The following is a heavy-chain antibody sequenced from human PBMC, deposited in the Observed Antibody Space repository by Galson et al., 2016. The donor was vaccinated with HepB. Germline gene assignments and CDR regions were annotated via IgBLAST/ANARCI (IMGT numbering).Heavy chain of an antibody. Sequence: ETLSLTCAVSGGSISSSNWWSWVRQPPGKGLEWIGDIYHTGSTKDNPSLESRVTTTVDKSKNQFSLNLSSVTAADTAVYYCARGYTYGHRDSWSQGTLVIVSS. V-gene: IGHV4-4*02. CDR3: ARGYTYGHRDS. CDR1: GGSISSSNW. J-gene: IGHJ4*02. CDR2: IYHTGST. D-gene: IGHD5-18*01.